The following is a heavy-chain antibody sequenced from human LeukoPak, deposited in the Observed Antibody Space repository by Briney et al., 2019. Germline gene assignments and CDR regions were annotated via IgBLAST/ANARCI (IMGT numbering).Heavy chain of an antibody. Sequence: GGSLRLSCAASGFTFSSYAMSWVRQAPGKGLEWVSAISGSGGSTYYADSAKGRFTISRDNSKNTLYLQMNSLRAEDTAVYYCAKDGYSSSWYPINYYYYGMDVWGQGTTVTVSS. J-gene: IGHJ6*02. CDR2: ISGSGGST. CDR1: GFTFSSYA. CDR3: AKDGYSSSWYPINYYYYGMDV. D-gene: IGHD6-13*01. V-gene: IGHV3-23*01.